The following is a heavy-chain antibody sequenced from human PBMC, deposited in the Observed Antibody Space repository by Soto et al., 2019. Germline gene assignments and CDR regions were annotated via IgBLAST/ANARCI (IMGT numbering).Heavy chain of an antibody. D-gene: IGHD3-22*01. CDR1: GFSLSDSGVG. V-gene: IGHV2-5*02. J-gene: IGHJ4*02. Sequence: SGPTLVNPTQTLTLTCTFSGFSLSDSGVGVGWLRQPPGKALEWLALIYWDDDKRYSPSLKSRLTITKDTSKNQVVLTMTNMGPVDTATYYCAHSFSGYDSSGSYQYFDYWGQGTLVTVSS. CDR3: AHSFSGYDSSGSYQYFDY. CDR2: IYWDDDK.